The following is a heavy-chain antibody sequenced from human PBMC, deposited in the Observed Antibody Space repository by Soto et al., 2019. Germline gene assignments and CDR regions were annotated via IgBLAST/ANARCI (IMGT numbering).Heavy chain of an antibody. Sequence: GGSLRLSCAASGFTFDDYAMHWVRQAPGKGLEWVSGISWNSGSIGYADSVKGRFTISRDNAKNSLYLQMNSLRAEDTALYYCAKVYCSGGSCYDPKHYYFDYWGQGTLVTVSS. CDR3: AKVYCSGGSCYDPKHYYFDY. CDR2: ISWNSGSI. D-gene: IGHD2-15*01. V-gene: IGHV3-9*01. CDR1: GFTFDDYA. J-gene: IGHJ4*02.